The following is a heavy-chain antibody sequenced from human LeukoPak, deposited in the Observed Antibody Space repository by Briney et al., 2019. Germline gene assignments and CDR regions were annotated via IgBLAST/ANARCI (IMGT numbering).Heavy chain of an antibody. Sequence: PSETLSLTCTVSGGSISSSSYYWGWIRQPPGKGLEWIGSIYYSGSTYYYPSLKSRVTISVDTSKNQFSLKLSSVTAAATDVFYSARDFITRIPPGAFDFGGRGTIVTVTS. CDR3: ARDFITRIPPGAFDF. D-gene: IGHD3-3*01. J-gene: IGHJ3*01. CDR1: GGSISSSSYY. V-gene: IGHV4-39*07. CDR2: IYYSGST.